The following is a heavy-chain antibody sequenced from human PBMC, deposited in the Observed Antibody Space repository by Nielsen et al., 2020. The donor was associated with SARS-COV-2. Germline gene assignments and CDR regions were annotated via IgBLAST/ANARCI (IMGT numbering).Heavy chain of an antibody. D-gene: IGHD2-2*01. V-gene: IGHV3-48*03. CDR3: ARGLNSYRYAGREFFYAMDL. CDR2: INDLGDVT. J-gene: IGHJ6*02. CDR1: GFVFTNFH. Sequence: GGSLRLSCEASGFVFTNFHMSWVRQAPGKGLEWISFINDLGDVTHYVDSVKGRFITSRDNAKKSQSLQMNRLTVEDTGVYFCARGLNSYRYAGREFFYAMDLWGPGTTVTVSS.